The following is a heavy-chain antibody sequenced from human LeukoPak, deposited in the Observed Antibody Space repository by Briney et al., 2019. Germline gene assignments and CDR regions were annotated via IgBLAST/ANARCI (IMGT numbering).Heavy chain of an antibody. CDR3: ARVRDSGYDLSPDY. D-gene: IGHD5-12*01. V-gene: IGHV4-4*07. J-gene: IGHJ4*02. CDR1: GGSISSYY. CDR2: IYTSGST. Sequence: PSETLSLTCTVSGGSISSYYWSWIRQPAGKGLEWIGRIYTSGSTNYNPSLKSRVTMSVDTSKNQFSLKLSSVTAADTAVYYCARVRDSGYDLSPDYWGQGTLVTVSS.